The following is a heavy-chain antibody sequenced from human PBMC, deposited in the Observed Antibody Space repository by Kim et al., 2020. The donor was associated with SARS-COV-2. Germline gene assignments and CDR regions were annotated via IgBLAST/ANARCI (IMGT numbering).Heavy chain of an antibody. CDR1: GGSISGSSHY. V-gene: IGHV4-39*01. Sequence: SETLSLTCSVSGGSISGSSHYWGWVRQPPGKGLEWIGSIYYTGTTFYNSFLEGRINNSVDTSNSQFSLRLSSVTAADAAVYYCTRRGPYYAMGVWGQGTMVTVSS. CDR3: TRRGPYYAMGV. CDR2: IYYTGTT. J-gene: IGHJ6*02.